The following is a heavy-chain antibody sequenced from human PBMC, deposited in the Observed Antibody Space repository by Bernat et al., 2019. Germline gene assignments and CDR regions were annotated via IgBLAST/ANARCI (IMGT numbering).Heavy chain of an antibody. J-gene: IGHJ2*01. CDR2: IDPSDSYT. V-gene: IGHV5-10-1*01. CDR3: ARLEAGSLSPDYWYFDL. CDR1: GYSFTSYW. Sequence: EVQLVQSGAEVKKPGESLRISCKGSGYSFTSYWISWVRQMPGKGLEWMGRIDPSDSYTNYSPSFQGHVTISADKSISTAYLQWSSLKASDTAMYYCARLEAGSLSPDYWYFDLWGRDTLVTVSS. D-gene: IGHD6-19*01.